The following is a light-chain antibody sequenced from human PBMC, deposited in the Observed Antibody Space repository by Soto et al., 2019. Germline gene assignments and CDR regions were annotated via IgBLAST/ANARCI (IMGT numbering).Light chain of an antibody. CDR2: AAS. CDR1: QGVSSD. J-gene: IGKJ3*01. Sequence: GDRVTTTCRASQGVSSDLAWYQQKPGKAPKLLINAASTLQSGVSSRFSGSGSGTDFTLTISSLQPEDIATYYCQQFHVYPFTFGPGTKVDVE. CDR3: QQFHVYPFT. V-gene: IGKV1-9*01.